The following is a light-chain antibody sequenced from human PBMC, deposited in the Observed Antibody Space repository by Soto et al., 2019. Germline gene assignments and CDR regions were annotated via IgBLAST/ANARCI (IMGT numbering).Light chain of an antibody. J-gene: IGKJ1*01. CDR3: QQYGSLPWT. CDR1: QSVTGSY. Sequence: IVVTQSQGTLSLSPGERATLSCRATQSVTGSYLAWYQQKPGEAPRLLIHGVSSWATGIPDRFSGSGSGPDITLTIHRLEPEDFAVYYCQQYGSLPWTFGQGTQVEIK. V-gene: IGKV3-20*01. CDR2: GVS.